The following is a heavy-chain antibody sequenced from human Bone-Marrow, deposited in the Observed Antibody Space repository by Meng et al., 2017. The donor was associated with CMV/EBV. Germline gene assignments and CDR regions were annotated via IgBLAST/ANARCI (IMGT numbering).Heavy chain of an antibody. Sequence: ASVKVSCKASGYTFNTYGIDWVRQAPGQGLEWMGWISTYNGNTKFAQKFQGRVTMTTDTSTSTAYMELRSLRSDDTAVYYCARLPHVLRFLEWLPSRGYYFDYWGQGTLVTVSS. D-gene: IGHD3-3*01. CDR3: ARLPHVLRFLEWLPSRGYYFDY. J-gene: IGHJ4*02. CDR2: ISTYNGNT. V-gene: IGHV1-18*01. CDR1: GYTFNTYG.